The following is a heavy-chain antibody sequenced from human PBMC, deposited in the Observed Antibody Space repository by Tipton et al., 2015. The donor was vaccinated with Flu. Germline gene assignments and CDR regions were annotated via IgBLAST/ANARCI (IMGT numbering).Heavy chain of an antibody. J-gene: IGHJ5*02. V-gene: IGHV3-33*01. CDR3: ARVFLESRGWWTIDQ. D-gene: IGHD2-8*02. CDR1: GFSFSNYG. Sequence: SLRLSCAASGFSFSNYGMHWVRQAPGKDLEWVAIIWHDGSKNYYADSVKGRFTISRDNSKNTLYLQMSSLRVEDSAIYTCARVFLESRGWWTIDQWGRGTLVSVSS. CDR2: IWHDGSKN.